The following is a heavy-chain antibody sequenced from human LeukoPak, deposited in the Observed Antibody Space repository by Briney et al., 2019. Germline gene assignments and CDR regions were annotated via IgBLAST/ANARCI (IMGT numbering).Heavy chain of an antibody. J-gene: IGHJ4*02. CDR3: AREYTPRDSRHHYDMNGYFDY. CDR1: GGSISTYY. V-gene: IGHV4-59*01. D-gene: IGHD3-22*01. CDR2: IYYSGRT. Sequence: SETLSLTCTVSGGSISTYYWSWIRQPPGKGLEWIGYIYYSGRTNYNPSLKSRVTISVDTSKNQFSLKLSSVTAADAAIYYCAREYTPRDSRHHYDMNGYFDYWGQGSLVTVSS.